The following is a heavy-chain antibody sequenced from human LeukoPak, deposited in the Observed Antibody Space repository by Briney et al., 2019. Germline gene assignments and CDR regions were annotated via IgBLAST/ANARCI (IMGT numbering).Heavy chain of an antibody. J-gene: IGHJ4*02. Sequence: GGSLRLSCVASGFTFSNYWMSWVRQAPGKGLEWVAFIPYDGSDKYYADSVKGRFTISRDNSKNTLYLQMNSLRAEDTAVYYCAKDEYSGSYLTTLFDYWGQGTLVTVSS. D-gene: IGHD1-26*01. CDR2: IPYDGSDK. V-gene: IGHV3-30*02. CDR3: AKDEYSGSYLTTLFDY. CDR1: GFTFSNYW.